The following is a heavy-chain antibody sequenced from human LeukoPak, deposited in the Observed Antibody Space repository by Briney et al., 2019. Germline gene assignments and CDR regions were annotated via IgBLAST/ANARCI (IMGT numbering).Heavy chain of an antibody. CDR2: ISSSSSYI. Sequence: PGGSLRLSCAASGFTFSSYAMSWVRQAPGKGLEWVSSISSSSSYIYYADSVKGRFTISRDNAKNSLYLQMNSLRAEDTAVYYCARGRQQLVDFDYWGQGTLVTVSS. V-gene: IGHV3-21*01. CDR1: GFTFSSYA. J-gene: IGHJ4*02. CDR3: ARGRQQLVDFDY. D-gene: IGHD6-13*01.